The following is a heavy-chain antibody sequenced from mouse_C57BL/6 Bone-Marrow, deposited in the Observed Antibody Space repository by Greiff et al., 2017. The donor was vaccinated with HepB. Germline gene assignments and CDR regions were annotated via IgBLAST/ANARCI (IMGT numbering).Heavy chain of an antibody. CDR3: TRDRPDYYGSSWYFDV. Sequence: EVMLVESGAGLVKPGGSLKLSCAASGFTFSSYAMSWVRQTPEKRLAWVAYISSGGDYIYYADTVKGRFTISRDNARNTLYLQMSSLKSEDTAMYYCTRDRPDYYGSSWYFDVWGTGTTVTVSS. J-gene: IGHJ1*03. D-gene: IGHD1-1*01. CDR1: GFTFSSYA. V-gene: IGHV5-9-1*02. CDR2: ISSGGDYI.